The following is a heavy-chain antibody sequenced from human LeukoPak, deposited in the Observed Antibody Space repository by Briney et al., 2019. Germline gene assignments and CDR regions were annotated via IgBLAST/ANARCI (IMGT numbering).Heavy chain of an antibody. V-gene: IGHV4-39*07. Sequence: SETLSLTCTVSGGSISSSNYYWGWIRQPPGKGLEWIGSIYYSGSTYYSPSLKSRVTISVDTSKNQFSLKLTSVTAADTAVYYCAREGGGFDYWGQGTLVTVSS. J-gene: IGHJ4*02. CDR2: IYYSGST. CDR3: AREGGGFDY. CDR1: GGSISSSNYY. D-gene: IGHD3-16*01.